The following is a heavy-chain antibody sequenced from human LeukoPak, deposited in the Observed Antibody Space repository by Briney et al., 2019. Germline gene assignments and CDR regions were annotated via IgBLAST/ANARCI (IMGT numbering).Heavy chain of an antibody. CDR3: ARGYYGGAVDS. Sequence: ETLSLTCTVSRGSINNQYWSWIRQPAGKGLEWIGRMYTNGESDYNPSLKSRVAMSVDTSKSQFSLKLNYMTAADTALYYCARGYYGGAVDSWGQGILVIVSS. V-gene: IGHV4-4*07. CDR2: MYTNGES. CDR1: RGSINNQY. D-gene: IGHD3-16*01. J-gene: IGHJ4*02.